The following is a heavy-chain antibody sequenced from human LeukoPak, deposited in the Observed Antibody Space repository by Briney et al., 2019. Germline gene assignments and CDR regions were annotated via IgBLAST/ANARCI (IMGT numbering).Heavy chain of an antibody. D-gene: IGHD3-22*01. CDR3: AREQPDYYDSSGYATIPIYYYYMDV. CDR1: GFTVSSNY. CDR2: IYSGGST. J-gene: IGHJ6*03. V-gene: IGHV3-66*02. Sequence: PGGSLRLSCAASGFTVSSNYMSWVRQAPGKGLEWVSVIYSGGSTYYADSVKGRFTISRDNSKNTLYLQMNSLRAEDTAVYYWAREQPDYYDSSGYATIPIYYYYMDVWGKGTTVTVSS.